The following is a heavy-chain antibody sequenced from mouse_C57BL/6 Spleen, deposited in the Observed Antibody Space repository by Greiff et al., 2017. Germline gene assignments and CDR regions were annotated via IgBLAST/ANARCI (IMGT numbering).Heavy chain of an antibody. CDR1: GFSLSTSGMG. V-gene: IGHV8-12*01. CDR3: AREGAYYSNYDAMDY. J-gene: IGHJ4*01. D-gene: IGHD2-5*01. CDR2: IYWDDDK. Sequence: QVTLKESGPGILQSSQTLSLTCSFSGFSLSTSGMGVSWIRQPSGKGLEWLAHIYWDDDKRYNPSLKSRLTISKDTSRNQVFLKITSVDTADTATYYCAREGAYYSNYDAMDYWGQGTSVTVSS.